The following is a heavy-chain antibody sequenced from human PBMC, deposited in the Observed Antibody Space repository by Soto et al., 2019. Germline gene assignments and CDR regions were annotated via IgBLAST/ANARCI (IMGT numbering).Heavy chain of an antibody. CDR1: GESLSGYY. D-gene: IGHD2-2*01. J-gene: IGHJ4*02. CDR3: ARGADASTGGRD. Sequence: QVQLQQWGAGLLKPSETLSLTCAVYGESLSGYYWSWARQPPGKGLEWIGEIHPSGSTNYNPSLKGRXXMXLXXSKNQFSRTLNSVTAAATAGYYRARGADASTGGRDWGQGTLVTVSS. CDR2: IHPSGST. V-gene: IGHV4-34*01.